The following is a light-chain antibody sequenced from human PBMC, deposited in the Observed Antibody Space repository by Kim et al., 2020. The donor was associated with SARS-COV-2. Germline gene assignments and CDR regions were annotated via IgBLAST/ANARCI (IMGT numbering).Light chain of an antibody. J-gene: IGLJ3*02. V-gene: IGLV3-19*01. CDR1: SLRSYY. Sequence: ALGQPVKLTGQGASLRSYYASWYQQKPGQAPVLVIYGQNNRPSGIPDRFSGSSSGNTASLTITGAQAEDEADYYCNSRDSSGNDWVFGGGTKVTVL. CDR3: NSRDSSGNDWV. CDR2: GQN.